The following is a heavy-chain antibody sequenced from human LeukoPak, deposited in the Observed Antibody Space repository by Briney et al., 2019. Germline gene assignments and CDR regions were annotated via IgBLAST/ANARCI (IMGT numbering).Heavy chain of an antibody. CDR2: IYYSGST. V-gene: IGHV4-31*03. Sequence: SETLSLTCTVSGGSISSGGYYWSWIRRHPGKGLEWIGYIYYSGSTYYNPSLKSRVTISVDTSKNQFSLKLSSVTAADTAVYYCARDRVTTPGDNWFDPWGQGTLVTVSS. D-gene: IGHD4-17*01. CDR3: ARDRVTTPGDNWFDP. J-gene: IGHJ5*02. CDR1: GGSISSGGYY.